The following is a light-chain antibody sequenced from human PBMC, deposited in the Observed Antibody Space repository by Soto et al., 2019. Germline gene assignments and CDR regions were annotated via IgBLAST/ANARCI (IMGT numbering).Light chain of an antibody. Sequence: EIVLTQSPATLSLSPGERATLSCRASESVSSFLAWYQQKPGQPPRLLIYDASTRATGIPARFRGSGSGTDFTLTISSLEPEDFAVYYCQQRSSWPALTFGGGTKVEIK. CDR2: DAS. CDR3: QQRSSWPALT. CDR1: ESVSSF. J-gene: IGKJ4*01. V-gene: IGKV3-11*01.